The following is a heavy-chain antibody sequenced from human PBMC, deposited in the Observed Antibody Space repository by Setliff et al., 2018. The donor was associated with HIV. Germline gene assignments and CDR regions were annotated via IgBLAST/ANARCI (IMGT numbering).Heavy chain of an antibody. V-gene: IGHV4-34*01. D-gene: IGHD2-21*02. Sequence: SETLSLTCAVYGGSFSNYYWSWIRQPPGKGLEWIGEINHSGSTNYNPSLKNRVTISVDTSKNQFSLKLSSVTAADTAVYYCARSSRGSLRDLDYWGPGTLVTVSS. J-gene: IGHJ4*02. CDR2: INHSGST. CDR1: GGSFSNYY. CDR3: ARSSRGSLRDLDY.